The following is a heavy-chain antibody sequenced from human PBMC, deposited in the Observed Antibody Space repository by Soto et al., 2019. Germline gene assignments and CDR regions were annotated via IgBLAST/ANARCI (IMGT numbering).Heavy chain of an antibody. D-gene: IGHD3-10*01. CDR1: GFTFKNYD. CDR2: ISGSGAIT. V-gene: IGHV3-23*01. Sequence: EVQLLESGGGLVQPGGSLRLSCVASGFTFKNYDMRWVRQAPGKGLEWVSGISGSGAITYYADSVRGRFTISRDNAKNALYLQLNSLGVEDTAIYYCAKERQFRSYYERAAQYNNWGQGTLVTVSS. CDR3: AKERQFRSYYERAAQYNN. J-gene: IGHJ4*02.